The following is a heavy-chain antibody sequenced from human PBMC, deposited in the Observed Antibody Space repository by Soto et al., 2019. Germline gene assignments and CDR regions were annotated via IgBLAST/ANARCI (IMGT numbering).Heavy chain of an antibody. D-gene: IGHD3-10*01. Sequence: QVQLQESGPGLVKPSQTLSLTCTVAGDSITSGGYYWTWIRQQPVKALEWIGYIDYSGVTYYNPSLKSRVTISVDTYKNQFALKLSSVTAADTAMYYCARELRGRGSGRFDPWGQGTLVTVSS. CDR2: IDYSGVT. J-gene: IGHJ5*02. CDR1: GDSITSGGYY. V-gene: IGHV4-31*03. CDR3: ARELRGRGSGRFDP.